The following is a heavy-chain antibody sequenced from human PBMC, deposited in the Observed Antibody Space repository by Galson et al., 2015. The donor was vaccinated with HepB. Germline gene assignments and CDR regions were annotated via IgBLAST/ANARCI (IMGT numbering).Heavy chain of an antibody. D-gene: IGHD3-10*01. CDR3: AGGGPEYDGSGPFSLDY. J-gene: IGHJ4*02. V-gene: IGHV3-66*01. CDR2: IYSGGTT. CDR1: GLTVSSNY. Sequence: SLRLSCAASGLTVSSNYMSWVRQAPGKGLEWVSIIYSGGTTYYADSVEGRFIISRDNSKNTMYLQMNSLRAEDTAVYYCAGGGPEYDGSGPFSLDYWGQGSLVTVAS.